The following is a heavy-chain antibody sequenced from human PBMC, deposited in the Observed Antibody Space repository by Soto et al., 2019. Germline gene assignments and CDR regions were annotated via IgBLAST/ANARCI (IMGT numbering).Heavy chain of an antibody. CDR1: GFTFSSYW. J-gene: IGHJ4*02. Sequence: EVQLVETGGGLVQPGGSLRLSCAATGFTFSSYWMSWVRQAPGKGLEWVANIKQDGSEKYYVDSVKGRFTISRDNAKNSRYLQRNSLRAEDTAVYYCARHGGYSFDYWGQGTLVTVSS. V-gene: IGHV3-7*04. D-gene: IGHD4-17*01. CDR3: ARHGGYSFDY. CDR2: IKQDGSEK.